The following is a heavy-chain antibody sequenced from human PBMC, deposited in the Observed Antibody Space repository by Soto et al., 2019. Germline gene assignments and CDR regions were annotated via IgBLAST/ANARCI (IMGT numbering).Heavy chain of an antibody. CDR2: ISSSGDGT. D-gene: IGHD6-6*01. Sequence: GGSLRLSCAASGFTFNSYAMTWVRQAPGKGLEWVSIISSSGDGTYYVDSVKGRFTISRDNSRNTLNLQMNSLRAEDTAVYYCAKDQVGVHSSSSVDYWGQGTLVTVSS. J-gene: IGHJ4*02. CDR3: AKDQVGVHSSSSVDY. CDR1: GFTFNSYA. V-gene: IGHV3-23*01.